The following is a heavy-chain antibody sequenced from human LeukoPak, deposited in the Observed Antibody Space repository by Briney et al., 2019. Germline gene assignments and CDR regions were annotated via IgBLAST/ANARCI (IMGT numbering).Heavy chain of an antibody. J-gene: IGHJ4*02. CDR1: GFIFSNYG. CDR3: ARDEGSLGYCSGGSCYSFDY. CDR2: MSGSSSSYI. Sequence: GGSLRLSCAASGFIFSNYGMSWVRQAPGKGLEWVSAMSGSSSSYIYYADSVKGRFTISRDNAKNSLYLQMNSLRAEDTAVYYCARDEGSLGYCSGGSCYSFDYWGQGTLVTVSS. V-gene: IGHV3-21*01. D-gene: IGHD2-15*01.